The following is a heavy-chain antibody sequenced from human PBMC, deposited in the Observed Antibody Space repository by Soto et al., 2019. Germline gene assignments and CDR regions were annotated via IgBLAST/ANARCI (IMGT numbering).Heavy chain of an antibody. Sequence: GSLRLCCADSGLSLRSYGMHVVRQAPDEGLEWVSTISGVGGSTYYADSVKGRFTISRDNSKNTVYLQMNSLSAEDTATYYCSKGSDVIYTYWYFGLWGGGTLVTVSS. D-gene: IGHD3-9*01. CDR2: ISGVGGST. J-gene: IGHJ2*01. CDR1: GLSLRSYG. CDR3: SKGSDVIYTYWYFGL. V-gene: IGHV3-23*01.